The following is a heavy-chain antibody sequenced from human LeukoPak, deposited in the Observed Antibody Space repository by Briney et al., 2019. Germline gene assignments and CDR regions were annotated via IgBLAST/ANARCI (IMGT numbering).Heavy chain of an antibody. J-gene: IGHJ6*02. CDR1: GYTFTSYG. D-gene: IGHD1-26*01. CDR3: ARGSELYEYYYYGMDV. Sequence: VSVKVSCKASGYTFTSYGISWVRQAPGQGLEWMGWISAYNGNTNYAQKLQGRVTMTTGTSTSTAYMELRSLRSDDTAVYYCARGSELYEYYYYGMDVWGQGTTVTVSS. V-gene: IGHV1-18*01. CDR2: ISAYNGNT.